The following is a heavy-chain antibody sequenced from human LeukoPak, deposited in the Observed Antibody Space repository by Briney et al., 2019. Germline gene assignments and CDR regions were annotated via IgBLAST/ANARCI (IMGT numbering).Heavy chain of an antibody. CDR1: GFTVSSNY. V-gene: IGHV3-53*01. Sequence: GGSLRLSCAASGFTVSSNYMSWVRQAPGKGLEWVSVIYSGGSTYYADSVKGRFTIPRDNSKNTLYLQMNSLRAEDTAVYYCARAEDGYNYFDYWGQGTLVTVSS. J-gene: IGHJ4*02. D-gene: IGHD5-24*01. CDR2: IYSGGST. CDR3: ARAEDGYNYFDY.